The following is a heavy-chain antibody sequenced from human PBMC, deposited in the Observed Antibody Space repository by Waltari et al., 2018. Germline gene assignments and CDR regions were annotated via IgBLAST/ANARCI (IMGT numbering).Heavy chain of an antibody. CDR1: GFSLTNYS. J-gene: IGHJ5*01. Sequence: EERLVQSGGGLVQPGASLRLSCVAHGFSLTNYSLHWVRQAPGKGLEWVAYISETARTTFYADSVRGRFIISRNNAKNSLSLQMVSLRGEDKAVYYCAVARGNYDVLTGFPVDSWGQGTLVTVSS. CDR2: ISETARTT. D-gene: IGHD3-9*01. CDR3: AVARGNYDVLTGFPVDS. V-gene: IGHV3-48*01.